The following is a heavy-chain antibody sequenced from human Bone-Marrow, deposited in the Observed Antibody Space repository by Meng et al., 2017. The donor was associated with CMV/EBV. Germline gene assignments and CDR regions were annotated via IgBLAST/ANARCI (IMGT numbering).Heavy chain of an antibody. D-gene: IGHD4-11*01. CDR1: GYTFTSYG. V-gene: IGHV1-18*01. Sequence: ASVKVSCKASGYTFTSYGISWVRQAPGQGLEWMGWISAYNGNTNYAQKLQGRVTMTTDTSTSTAYMELSSLRSEDTAVYYCARVPTRTTVTTFDFWGQGTLVTVSS. CDR3: ARVPTRTTVTTFDF. J-gene: IGHJ4*02. CDR2: ISAYNGNT.